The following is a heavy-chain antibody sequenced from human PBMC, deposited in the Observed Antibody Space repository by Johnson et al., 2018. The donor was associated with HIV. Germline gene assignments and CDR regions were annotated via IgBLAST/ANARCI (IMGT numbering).Heavy chain of an antibody. CDR2: IDTAGNT. Sequence: VQLVESGGGLVQPGGSLRVSCAASGFTFSSYDMHWVRQATGKGLEWVSAIDTAGNTYYPGSVKGRFTISRENAKNSLYLQMNSLRAGDTAVYYCARAGDYDVLTGSLMKGAFDI. V-gene: IGHV3-13*01. J-gene: IGHJ3*02. CDR3: ARAGDYDVLTGSLMKGAFDI. CDR1: GFTFSSYD. D-gene: IGHD3-9*01.